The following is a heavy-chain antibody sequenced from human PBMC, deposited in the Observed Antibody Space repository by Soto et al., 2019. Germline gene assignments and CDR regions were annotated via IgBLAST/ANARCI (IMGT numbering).Heavy chain of an antibody. Sequence: ETLSLTCTVSGGSISSSSYYWGWIRQPPGKGLEWIGSIYYSGSTYYNPSLKSRVTISVDTSKNQFSLKLSSVTAADTAVYYCAAMIFGVVIHYYYGMDVWGQGTTVTVSS. D-gene: IGHD3-3*01. CDR1: GGSISSSSYY. V-gene: IGHV4-39*01. CDR3: AAMIFGVVIHYYYGMDV. CDR2: IYYSGST. J-gene: IGHJ6*02.